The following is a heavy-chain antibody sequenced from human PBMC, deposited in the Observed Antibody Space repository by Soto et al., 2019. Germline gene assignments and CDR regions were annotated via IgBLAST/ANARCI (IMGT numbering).Heavy chain of an antibody. J-gene: IGHJ5*02. CDR2: MNPSAGTT. V-gene: IGHV1-8*02. CDR3: ARVPTIRITGTTTNWFDP. D-gene: IGHD1-20*01. Sequence: QVHLVQSGAEVKKPGASVKVSCKASGYSFSTYDINWVRQAPGQGLEWMGWMNPSAGTTGSAQKFQGRVTMTWDTSMRTAYMELSSLTSEDTAVYYCARVPTIRITGTTTNWFDPWGQGTLVTVSS. CDR1: GYSFSTYD.